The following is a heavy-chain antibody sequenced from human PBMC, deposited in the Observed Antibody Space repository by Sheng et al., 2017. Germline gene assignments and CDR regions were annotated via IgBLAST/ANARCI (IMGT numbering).Heavy chain of an antibody. CDR3: ARGSYYVGDY. CDR2: ISFDGTNE. J-gene: IGHJ4*02. V-gene: IGHV3-30*04. CDR1: GFTFSNYA. Sequence: ESGGGVVQPGRSLRLSCSASGFTFSNYAMHWVRQAPGKGLEWVAVISFDGTNEYYADSVKGRFTISRDNSKNTLYLQMNSLRAEDTAVYYCARGSYYVGDYWGQGTLLTVSS. D-gene: IGHD1-26*01.